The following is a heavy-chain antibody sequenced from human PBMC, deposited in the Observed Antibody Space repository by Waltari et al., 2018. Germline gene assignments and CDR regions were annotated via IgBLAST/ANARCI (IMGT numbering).Heavy chain of an antibody. V-gene: IGHV4-59*01. J-gene: IGHJ6*02. CDR1: GGSISSYY. CDR3: GSAGAGSQVYYYYGMDV. D-gene: IGHD1-26*01. CDR2: IYYSGST. Sequence: QVQLQESGPGLVKPSETLSLTCTVSGGSISSYYWSWIRQPPGKGLEWIGYIYYSGSTNYNPSLTSRVNISLVTSKNQFPLKLISVTAADTAEYYCGSAGAGSQVYYYYGMDVWGQGTTVTVSS.